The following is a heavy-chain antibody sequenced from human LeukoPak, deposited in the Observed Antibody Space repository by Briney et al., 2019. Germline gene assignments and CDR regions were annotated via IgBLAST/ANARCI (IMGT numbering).Heavy chain of an antibody. D-gene: IGHD5-12*01. CDR1: GFTFSCYA. V-gene: IGHV3-64*01. CDR3: ARDGYIGDAVMDD. Sequence: GGSLRLSCAASGFTFSCYARHWVRQAPGKRLEYVSAISSNGGSTYYANSVKGRFTISRDNSKNTLYLQMGSLRAEDMAVYYCARDGYIGDAVMDDWGQGALVTVSS. CDR2: ISSNGGST. J-gene: IGHJ4*02.